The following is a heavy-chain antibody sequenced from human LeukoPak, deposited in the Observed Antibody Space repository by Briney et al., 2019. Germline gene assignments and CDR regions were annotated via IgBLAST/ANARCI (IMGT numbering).Heavy chain of an antibody. CDR2: FYHSGST. V-gene: IGHV4-38-2*02. J-gene: IGHJ6*03. D-gene: IGHD3-22*01. CDR1: GYSITNGFY. Sequence: PSEILSLTCTVSGYSITNGFYWGWVRQPPGKGLEWIGTFYHSGSTYFHSSPESRGTISVDTSKNQFSLRLTSVTAADTAVYYCARDGRYYDGRYYYYMDVWGKGTTVTVSS. CDR3: ARDGRYYDGRYYYYMDV.